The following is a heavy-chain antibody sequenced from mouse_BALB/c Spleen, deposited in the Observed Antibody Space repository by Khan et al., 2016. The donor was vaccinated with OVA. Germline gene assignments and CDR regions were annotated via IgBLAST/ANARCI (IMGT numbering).Heavy chain of an antibody. CDR2: IAPGSSNA. D-gene: IGHD1-1*01. Sequence: DLVKPGASVNLSCKASGYTFTSYWINWIKQRPGQGLEWIGRIAPGSSNAYYNDMFKDKATLTVDTSSSTAYIQLSSLSSEDSAVYCVARENYYGRSCYAMDYWGQGTSVTVSS. CDR1: GYTFTSYW. J-gene: IGHJ4*01. V-gene: IGHV1S41*01. CDR3: ARENYYGRSCYAMDY.